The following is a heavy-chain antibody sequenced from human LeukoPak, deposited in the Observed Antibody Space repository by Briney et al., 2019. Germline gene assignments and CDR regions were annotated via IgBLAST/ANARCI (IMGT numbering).Heavy chain of an antibody. CDR2: IYSGGNT. D-gene: IGHD6-13*01. Sequence: GGSLRLSCAASGFTVSSNYMSWVRQAPGKGLEWVSVIYSGGNTYYADSVKGRFTISRDNSKNTLYLQMNSLRAEDTAVYYCARSSSSQPYFDYWGQGTLVTVSS. CDR1: GFTVSSNY. V-gene: IGHV3-66*01. J-gene: IGHJ4*02. CDR3: ARSSSSQPYFDY.